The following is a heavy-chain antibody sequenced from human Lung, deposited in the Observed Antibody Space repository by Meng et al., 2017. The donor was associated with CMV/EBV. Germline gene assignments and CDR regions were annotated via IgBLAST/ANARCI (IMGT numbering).Heavy chain of an antibody. D-gene: IGHD6-13*01. V-gene: IGHV3-48*03. Sequence: GESLKISCVASGFTFSGYEMNWVRQAPGKGLEWVSYISSSSPIYYVDSVKGRFTVSRDNAKKSLYLQMNSLRAEDTAVYYCARVSRRGTAASYAMDVWGQGTTVXVSS. CDR1: GFTFSGYE. CDR2: ISSSSPI. CDR3: ARVSRRGTAASYAMDV. J-gene: IGHJ6*02.